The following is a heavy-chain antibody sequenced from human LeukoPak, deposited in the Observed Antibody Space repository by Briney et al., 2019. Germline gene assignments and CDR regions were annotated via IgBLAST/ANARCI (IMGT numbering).Heavy chain of an antibody. CDR3: ARHNYYYYYMDV. V-gene: IGHV4-39*01. Sequence: SETLSLTCTVSGGSISSSSYYWGWIRQPPEKGLEWIGSIYYSGSTYYNPSLKSRITMSVDTSKNQFSLKLSSVSAADTAVYYCARHNYYYYYMDVWGKGTTVTVSS. J-gene: IGHJ6*03. CDR1: GGSISSSSYY. CDR2: IYYSGST.